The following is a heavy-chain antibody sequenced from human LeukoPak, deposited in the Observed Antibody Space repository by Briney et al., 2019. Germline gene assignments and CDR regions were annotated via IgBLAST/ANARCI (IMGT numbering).Heavy chain of an antibody. CDR3: ARDRIYGSGSDHFDY. CDR1: GFTFSSYE. D-gene: IGHD3-10*01. CDR2: IYHSGSI. V-gene: IGHV4-38-2*02. Sequence: KAGGSLRLSCAASGFTFSSYEMNWVRQAPGKGLEWIGSIYHSGSIYHNPSLRSRVTISVDTSKNQFSLKLSSVTAADTAVYYCARDRIYGSGSDHFDYWGQGTLVTVSS. J-gene: IGHJ4*02.